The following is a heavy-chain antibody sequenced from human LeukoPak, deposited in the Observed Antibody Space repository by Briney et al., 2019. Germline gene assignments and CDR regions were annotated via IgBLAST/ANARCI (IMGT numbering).Heavy chain of an antibody. V-gene: IGHV3-21*01. CDR1: GFTFSDYS. J-gene: IGHJ6*03. CDR3: ATSGGFVLPNAITGNWYMDG. D-gene: IGHD2-2*01. CDR2: MTSAGGYT. Sequence: GGSLRLSCGAPGFTFSDYSMNWVAQAPGKGLAWVASMTSAGGYTYYADSVKGRFTISRDNAQNSLFLQMNSLRAEGTAVYFCATSGGFVLPNAITGNWYMDGWGRGTSVTVSS.